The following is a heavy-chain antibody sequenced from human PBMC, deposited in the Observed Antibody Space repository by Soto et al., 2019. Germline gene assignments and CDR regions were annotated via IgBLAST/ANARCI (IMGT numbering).Heavy chain of an antibody. J-gene: IGHJ1*01. V-gene: IGHV1-69*01. CDR1: GGTFSSYA. Sequence: QVQLVQSGAEVKKPGSSVKVSCKASGGTFSSYAISWVRQAPGQGLEWMGGIIPIFGTANYAQKFQGRVTITADESTSTAYMELSSVRSEDTAVYYCASGSSSGWYGGHGGYFQPWGQATLVTVSS. CDR3: ASGSSSGWYGGHGGYFQP. D-gene: IGHD6-19*01. CDR2: IIPIFGTA.